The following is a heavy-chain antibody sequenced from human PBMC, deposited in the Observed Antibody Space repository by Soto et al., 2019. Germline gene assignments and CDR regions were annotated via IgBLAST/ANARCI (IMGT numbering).Heavy chain of an antibody. CDR2: ISAYNGNT. CDR1: GYTFTSYG. CDR3: ARGPRYRSTSYGMDV. Sequence: ASVKVSCKASGYTFTSYGMSWVRQAPGQGLEWMGWISAYNGNTNYAQKLQGRVTMTTDTSTSTAYMELRSLRSDDTAVYYCARGPRYRSTSYGMDVWGQGTTVTVSS. D-gene: IGHD6-13*01. J-gene: IGHJ6*02. V-gene: IGHV1-18*04.